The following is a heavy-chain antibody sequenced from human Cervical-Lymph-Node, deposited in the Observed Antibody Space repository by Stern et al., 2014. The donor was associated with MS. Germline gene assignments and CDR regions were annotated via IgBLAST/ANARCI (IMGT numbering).Heavy chain of an antibody. V-gene: IGHV4-34*01. J-gene: IGHJ1*01. CDR1: GGSFGPYY. CDR2: INDLGNT. CDR3: ARGYSGRRTWLPL. Sequence: QLQLQQWGAGLLKPSETLSLTCNVSGGSFGPYYYNWVRQPPGKGLEWIGEINDLGNTIYNPSLAGRVTMSVDTSTKQFSLKLTSVTAADTSVYYCARGYSGRRTWLPLWGQGTLVTVSS. D-gene: IGHD6-19*01.